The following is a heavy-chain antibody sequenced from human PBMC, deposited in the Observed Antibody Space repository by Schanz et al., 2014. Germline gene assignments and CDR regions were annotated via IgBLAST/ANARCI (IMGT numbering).Heavy chain of an antibody. CDR2: ISDSGDST. J-gene: IGHJ3*02. CDR1: GFTFSDYY. D-gene: IGHD2-2*01. V-gene: IGHV3-11*06. Sequence: QVQLVDSGGGLVKPGGSLRLSCAASGFTFSDYYMTWIRQAPGKGLEWVSDISDSGDSTHYADSVKGRFTISRDNAKNSLYLQMNSLRAEDTAVYYCAKDRLLGYQLQDAFDIWGQGTLVTVSS. CDR3: AKDRLLGYQLQDAFDI.